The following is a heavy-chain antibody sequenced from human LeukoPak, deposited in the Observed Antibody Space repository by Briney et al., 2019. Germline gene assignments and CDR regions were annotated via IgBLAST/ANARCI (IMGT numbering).Heavy chain of an antibody. CDR1: GFTFDDYG. D-gene: IGHD3-10*01. CDR3: AKQSLLLRGPLLIYYFDF. J-gene: IGHJ4*02. V-gene: IGHV3-20*04. CDR2: INWNGGST. Sequence: GGSLRLSCAASGFTFDDYGMTWVRQAPGKGLEWVSGINWNGGSTGYADSAKGRFTISRDNAKNSLYLQMNSLRAEDTAIYYCAKQSLLLRGPLLIYYFDFWGQGTLVTVSS.